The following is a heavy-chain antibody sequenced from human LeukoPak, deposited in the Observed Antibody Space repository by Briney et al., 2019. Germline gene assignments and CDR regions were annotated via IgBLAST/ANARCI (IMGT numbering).Heavy chain of an antibody. J-gene: IGHJ4*02. Sequence: GRSLRLSCAASGFTFSSYGMHWVRQAPGKGLEWVAVIWYDGSKKYYADSVKGRFTISRDNSKNTLYLQMNSLRAEDTAVYYCAKDLYDRSGYYYTIMDYWGQGTLVTVTS. D-gene: IGHD3-22*01. CDR1: GFTFSSYG. CDR2: IWYDGSKK. CDR3: AKDLYDRSGYYYTIMDY. V-gene: IGHV3-33*06.